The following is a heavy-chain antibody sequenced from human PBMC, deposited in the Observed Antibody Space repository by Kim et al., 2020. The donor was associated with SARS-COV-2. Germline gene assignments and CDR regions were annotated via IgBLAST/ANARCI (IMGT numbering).Heavy chain of an antibody. J-gene: IGHJ4*02. D-gene: IGHD6-13*01. CDR3: ARGPAAGFFDY. V-gene: IGHV4-34*01. Sequence: NYNPSLMSRVTISVDTSKTQFSLKLSSVTAADTAVYYCARGPAAGFFDYWGQGTLVTVSS.